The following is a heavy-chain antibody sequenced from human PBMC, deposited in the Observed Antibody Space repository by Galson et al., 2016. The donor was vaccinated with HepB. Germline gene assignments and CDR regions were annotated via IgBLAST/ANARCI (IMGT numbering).Heavy chain of an antibody. J-gene: IGHJ6*03. V-gene: IGHV5-51*03. Sequence: QSGAEVKKSGESLKISCQVSGYTFTNQWIAWVRQMPGKGLEWMGIIYPGDSDFRYSPSFQGQVTMTIDTSTSTAYMELRSLRSDDTAVYYCARTWRMDGNYFYMDVWGKGTTVTVSS. CDR3: ARTWRMDGNYFYMDV. CDR2: IYPGDSDF. CDR1: GYTFTNQW. D-gene: IGHD2-8*01.